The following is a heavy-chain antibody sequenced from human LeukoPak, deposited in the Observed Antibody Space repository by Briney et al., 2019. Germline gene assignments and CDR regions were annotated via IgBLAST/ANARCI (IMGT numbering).Heavy chain of an antibody. J-gene: IGHJ4*02. CDR3: ARDQEGFDY. CDR2: IYPRDGST. CDR1: GYTFTSNY. Sequence: GPSVKVSCKASGYTFTSNYIHWVRQAPGQGLEWMGMIYPRDGSTSYAQKFQGRVTVTRDTSTSTVHMELSGLRSEDTAVYYCARDQEGFDYWGQGTLVTVSS. V-gene: IGHV1-46*01.